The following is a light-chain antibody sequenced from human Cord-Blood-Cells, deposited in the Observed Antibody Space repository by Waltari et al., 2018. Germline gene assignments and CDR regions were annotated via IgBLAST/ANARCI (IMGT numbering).Light chain of an antibody. CDR2: DAS. CDR1: QSISSW. CDR3: QQYNSYSFT. J-gene: IGKJ3*01. V-gene: IGKV1-5*01. Sequence: DIQMTQSPSTLSASVGDRVTITCRASQSISSWLAWYQQKPGKAPKLLIYDASSLESGVPSRCSGSGSGTEFTLTISSLQPDDFATYYCQQYNSYSFTFGPGTKVDIK.